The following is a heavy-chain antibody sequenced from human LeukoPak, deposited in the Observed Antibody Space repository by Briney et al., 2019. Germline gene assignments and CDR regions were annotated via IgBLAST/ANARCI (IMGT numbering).Heavy chain of an antibody. Sequence: GRSLRLSCAASGFTFSSYGMHWVRQAPGKGLEWVAVIWYDGSNKYYADSVKGRFTISRDNAKNTLYLQMNSLRAEDTALYYCARAVSVADSYWGQGTLVTVSS. CDR3: ARAVSVADSY. J-gene: IGHJ4*02. V-gene: IGHV3-33*01. CDR2: IWYDGSNK. D-gene: IGHD6-19*01. CDR1: GFTFSSYG.